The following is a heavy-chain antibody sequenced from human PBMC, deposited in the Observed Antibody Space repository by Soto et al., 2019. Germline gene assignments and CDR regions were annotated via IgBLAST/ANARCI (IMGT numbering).Heavy chain of an antibody. CDR1: GFSFGNYG. Sequence: EVQLVESGGGLVQPGVSLRLSCAASGFSFGNYGMNWVRQAPGKGLGWVSYISGSSGTIYYADSVKGRFIISRDNAKNSLYLQMNNLRDEDTAVYYCARDRADYYSDYWGQGTLVTVSS. J-gene: IGHJ4*02. CDR2: ISGSSGTI. V-gene: IGHV3-48*02. D-gene: IGHD2-21*02. CDR3: ARDRADYYSDY.